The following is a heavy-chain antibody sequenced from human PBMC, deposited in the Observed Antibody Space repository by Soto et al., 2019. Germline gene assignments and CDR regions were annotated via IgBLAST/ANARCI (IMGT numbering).Heavy chain of an antibody. J-gene: IGHJ6*02. CDR3: TTGLGGSSSTFSATRKYYYYGMDV. V-gene: IGHV3-15*07. Sequence: GGSLRLSCAASGFTFSNAWMNWVRQAPGKGLEWVGRIKSKTDGGTTDYAAPVKGRFTISRDDSKNTLYLQMNSLKTEDTAVYYCTTGLGGSSSTFSATRKYYYYGMDVWGQGTTVTVSS. CDR2: IKSKTDGGTT. D-gene: IGHD6-6*01. CDR1: GFTFSNAW.